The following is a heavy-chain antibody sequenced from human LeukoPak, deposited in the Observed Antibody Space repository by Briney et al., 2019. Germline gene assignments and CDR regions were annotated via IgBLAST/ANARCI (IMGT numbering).Heavy chain of an antibody. CDR1: GFTFSNYY. D-gene: IGHD3-16*01. CDR3: AKDVWVDTIGRYPNLMRGLDG. CDR2: ISWNSGII. V-gene: IGHV3-9*01. J-gene: IGHJ6*02. Sequence: GGSLRLSCAASGFTFSNYYMSWVRPAPGRGLEWVSGISWNSGIIAYAASVKGRFTISRDNAKKSLYLQMNSLRAEDTALYYCAKDVWVDTIGRYPNLMRGLDGWGQGTTVTVS.